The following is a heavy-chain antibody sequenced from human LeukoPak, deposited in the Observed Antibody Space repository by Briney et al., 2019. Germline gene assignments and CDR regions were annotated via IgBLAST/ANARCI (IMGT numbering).Heavy chain of an antibody. CDR2: IYTSGST. Sequence: SQTLSLTCTASGGSLSSGSYYWSWIRQPAGKGLEWIGRIYTSGSTNYNPSLKSRVTISVDTSKNQFSLKLSSVTAADTAVYYCARDEEWEPYFDYWGQGTLVTVSS. CDR1: GGSLSSGSYY. D-gene: IGHD1-26*01. V-gene: IGHV4-61*02. CDR3: ARDEEWEPYFDY. J-gene: IGHJ4*02.